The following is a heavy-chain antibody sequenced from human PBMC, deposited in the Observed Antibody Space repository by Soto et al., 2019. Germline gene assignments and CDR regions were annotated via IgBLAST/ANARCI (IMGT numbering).Heavy chain of an antibody. Sequence: GPSLRISCEASGFTFSSYDRHWDRQAQGKGLEWVSGIGTAGDTYYPGSVKGRFTISRENAKNSLYLQMNSLRAGDTAVYYCAIGRYCSGVSCYSQYFHHWGQGTLVTVSS. CDR2: IGTAGDT. CDR3: AIGRYCSGVSCYSQYFHH. CDR1: GFTFSSYD. V-gene: IGHV3-13*01. J-gene: IGHJ1*01. D-gene: IGHD2-15*01.